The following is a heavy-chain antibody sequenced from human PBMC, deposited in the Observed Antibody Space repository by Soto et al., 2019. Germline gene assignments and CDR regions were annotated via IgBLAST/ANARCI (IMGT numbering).Heavy chain of an antibody. CDR1: GYTFTSYG. Sequence: ASVKVSCKASGYTFTSYGISWVRQAPGQGLEWMGWISAYNGNTNYVQKLQGRVTMTTDTSTSTAYMELRSLRSDDTAVYYCARTGYCSSTSCYTEGFYFDYWGQGTLVTVS. J-gene: IGHJ4*02. V-gene: IGHV1-18*01. CDR2: ISAYNGNT. D-gene: IGHD2-2*02. CDR3: ARTGYCSSTSCYTEGFYFDY.